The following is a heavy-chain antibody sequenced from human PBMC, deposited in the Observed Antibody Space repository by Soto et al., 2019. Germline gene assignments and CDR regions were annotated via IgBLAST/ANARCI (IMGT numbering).Heavy chain of an antibody. V-gene: IGHV1-8*01. Sequence: QVQLVQSGAEVKKPGASVKVSCKASGYTFTSYDINWVRQATGQGLEWMGWMNPNSGNTGYAQKFQGRVTMTRNTSISTAYMELSSLRSEDTAVYYCARGFRSGYDRVYNYYYYMDVWGKGTTVTVSS. CDR3: ARGFRSGYDRVYNYYYYMDV. CDR1: GYTFTSYD. D-gene: IGHD5-12*01. J-gene: IGHJ6*03. CDR2: MNPNSGNT.